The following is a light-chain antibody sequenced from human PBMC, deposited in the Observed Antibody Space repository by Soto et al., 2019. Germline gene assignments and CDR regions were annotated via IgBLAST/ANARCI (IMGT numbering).Light chain of an antibody. CDR3: QQYGSSHRT. V-gene: IGKV3-20*01. CDR2: GAS. J-gene: IGKJ1*01. Sequence: EIVLTQSPGTLSLSAGERATLSCRAIQSVSSRYLAWYQQKPGQAPRLLIYGASSRATDIPDRFSGSGSGTDFTLTISRLEPEDFALYYCQQYGSSHRTFGQGTKVEI. CDR1: QSVSSRY.